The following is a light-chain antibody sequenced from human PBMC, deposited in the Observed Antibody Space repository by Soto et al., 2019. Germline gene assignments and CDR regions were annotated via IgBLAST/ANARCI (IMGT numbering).Light chain of an antibody. Sequence: IQMTQSPSSLSSSVGDTVTITRRASQGIRNDLGWYQQKPGKAPKLLIHAASSLESGVPTRFSGSGSGTDFTFTISSLQAEDFATYYCLQDYSYPWTFGQGTKVDIK. V-gene: IGKV1-6*01. CDR1: QGIRND. CDR2: AAS. CDR3: LQDYSYPWT. J-gene: IGKJ1*01.